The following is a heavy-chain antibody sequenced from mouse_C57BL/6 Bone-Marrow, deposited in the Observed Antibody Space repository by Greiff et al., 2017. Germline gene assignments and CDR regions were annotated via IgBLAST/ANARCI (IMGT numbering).Heavy chain of an antibody. V-gene: IGHV5-9*01. Sequence: EVHLVESGGGLVKPGGSLKLSCAASGFTFSSYTMSWVRQTPEKRLEWVATISGGGGNTYYPDSVKGRFTISRDNAKNTLYLQMSSLRSEDTALYYCARHGGYGSSYGPFAYWGQGTLVTVSA. CDR1: GFTFSSYT. CDR3: ARHGGYGSSYGPFAY. CDR2: ISGGGGNT. D-gene: IGHD1-1*01. J-gene: IGHJ3*01.